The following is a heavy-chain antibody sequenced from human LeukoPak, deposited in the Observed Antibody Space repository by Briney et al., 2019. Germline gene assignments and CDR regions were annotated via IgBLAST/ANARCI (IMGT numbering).Heavy chain of an antibody. CDR2: MNPNSGNT. D-gene: IGHD3-9*01. V-gene: IGHV1-8*01. J-gene: IGHJ4*02. Sequence: GASVKVSCKASGYTFTSYDINWVRQATGQGLEWMGWMNPNSGNTGYAQKFQGGVTMTRNTSISTAYMELSSLRSEDTAVYYCARVGYDILTGYPYYFDYWGQGTLVTVSS. CDR3: ARVGYDILTGYPYYFDY. CDR1: GYTFTSYD.